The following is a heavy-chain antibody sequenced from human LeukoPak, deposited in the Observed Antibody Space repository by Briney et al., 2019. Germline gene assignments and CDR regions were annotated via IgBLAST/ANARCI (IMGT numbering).Heavy chain of an antibody. CDR1: GGSISSGDYY. J-gene: IGHJ4*02. V-gene: IGHV4-30-4*01. CDR2: IYYSGST. Sequence: KPSETLSLTCTVSGGSISSGDYYWSWIRQPPGKGLEWIGYIYYSGSTYYNPSLKSRVTISVGTSKNQFSLKLSSVTAADTAVYYCARGLDYYGSGSPLFDYWGQGTLVTVSS. D-gene: IGHD3-10*01. CDR3: ARGLDYYGSGSPLFDY.